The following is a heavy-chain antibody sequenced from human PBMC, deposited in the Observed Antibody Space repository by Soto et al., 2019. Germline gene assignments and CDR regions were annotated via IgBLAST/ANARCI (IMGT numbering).Heavy chain of an antibody. CDR3: ATTAVAGTFDY. CDR1: GFTVSSNY. V-gene: IGHV3-53*04. Sequence: GSLRLSCAASGFTVSSNYMSWVRQAPGKGLQWVSVIYSVGSTYYADSVKGRFTISRHNSKNTLYLQMNSLRAEDTAVYYCATTAVAGTFDYWGQGTLVTVSS. J-gene: IGHJ4*02. D-gene: IGHD6-19*01. CDR2: IYSVGST.